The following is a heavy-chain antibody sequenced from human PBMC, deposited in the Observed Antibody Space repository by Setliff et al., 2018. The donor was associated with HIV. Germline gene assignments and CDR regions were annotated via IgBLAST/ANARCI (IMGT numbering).Heavy chain of an antibody. V-gene: IGHV1-2*04. CDR3: VREVRAAYKGPLWFGQSDPRPDTFDI. D-gene: IGHD3-10*01. CDR2: INPYRGGT. CDR1: GYTFTAYY. Sequence: ASVKVSCKASGYTFTAYYNHWVRQAPGQGLEWMGWINPYRGGTNYAQNFQGWVTMTRDTSITTAYMELSRLTSDDTALYFCVREVRAAYKGPLWFGQSDPRPDTFDIWGQGTMVTVSS. J-gene: IGHJ3*02.